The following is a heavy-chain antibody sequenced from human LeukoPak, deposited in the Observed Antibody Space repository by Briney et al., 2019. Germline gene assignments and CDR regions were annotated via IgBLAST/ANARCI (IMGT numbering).Heavy chain of an antibody. Sequence: SETLSLTCAVSGVSFDDYYWSWVRQTPGKGLEWLGEINHSGYTDDSPSLKSRVTLSIDTSRKQFSLNLKSVTVADAGIYYCTRMTTGHDYWGQGTLVTVSS. CDR2: INHSGYT. CDR1: GVSFDDYY. V-gene: IGHV4-34*01. J-gene: IGHJ4*02. D-gene: IGHD4-17*01. CDR3: TRMTTGHDY.